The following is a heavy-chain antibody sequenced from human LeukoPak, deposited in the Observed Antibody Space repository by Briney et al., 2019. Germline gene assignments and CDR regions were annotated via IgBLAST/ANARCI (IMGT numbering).Heavy chain of an antibody. D-gene: IGHD6-13*01. CDR2: INPNSGGT. J-gene: IGHJ4*02. Sequence: ASVKVSCKASGYTFTGYYVHWVRQAPGQGLEWMGWINPNSGGTNYAQKFQGRVTMTRDTSISTAYMELSRLRSDDTAVYYCARVGPGIAAAFGYWGQGTLVTVSS. CDR3: ARVGPGIAAAFGY. CDR1: GYTFTGYY. V-gene: IGHV1-2*02.